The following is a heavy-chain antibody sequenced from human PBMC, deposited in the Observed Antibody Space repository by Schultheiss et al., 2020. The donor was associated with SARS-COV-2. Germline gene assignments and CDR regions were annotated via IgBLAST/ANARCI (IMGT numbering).Heavy chain of an antibody. J-gene: IGHJ4*02. D-gene: IGHD3-10*01. CDR2: INPNSGGT. V-gene: IGHV1-2*02. Sequence: ASVKVSCKASGYTFTSYAMHWVRQAPGQRLEWMGWINPNSGGTNYAQKFQGRVTMTRDTSISTAYMELSRLRSDDTAVYYCARDPYYMVQGVISDYWGQGTLVTVSS. CDR3: ARDPYYMVQGVISDY. CDR1: GYTFTSYA.